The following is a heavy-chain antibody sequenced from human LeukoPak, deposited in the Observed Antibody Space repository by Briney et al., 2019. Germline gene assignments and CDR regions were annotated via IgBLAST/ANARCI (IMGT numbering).Heavy chain of an antibody. D-gene: IGHD5-24*01. J-gene: IGHJ4*02. CDR2: VSRDGSIT. CDR1: GFTYSSNW. Sequence: PGGSVRLSCAASGFTYSSNWMHWVRQAPGKGLVWVSRVSRDGSITYYADSVKGRFTMSRDNAKNTLYLQINSLRVEDTAVYYCARQNDGNPDYWGQGTLVTVSS. CDR3: ARQNDGNPDY. V-gene: IGHV3-74*01.